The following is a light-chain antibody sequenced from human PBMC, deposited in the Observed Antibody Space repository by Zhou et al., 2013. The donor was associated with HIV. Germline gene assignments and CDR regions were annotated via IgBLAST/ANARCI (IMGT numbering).Light chain of an antibody. CDR2: AAS. V-gene: IGKV1-39*01. CDR3: QQSSIIPLT. Sequence: DIQMTQSPYSLSASVGDRVTITCRASQSISSYLNWYQQKPGKAPKLLIYAASSLQSGVPSRFSGSGSGTDFTLTINSLQPEDFATYYCQQSSIIPLTFGGGTKVEI. J-gene: IGKJ4*01. CDR1: QSISSY.